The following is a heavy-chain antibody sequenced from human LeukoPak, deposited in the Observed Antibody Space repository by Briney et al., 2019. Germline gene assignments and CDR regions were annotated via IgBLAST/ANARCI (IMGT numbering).Heavy chain of an antibody. CDR3: GRDPRLGIRGYTYGYIDY. V-gene: IGHV7-4-1*02. CDR1: GYTFSSYT. D-gene: IGHD5-18*01. J-gene: IGHJ4*02. CDR2: INTNTGNP. Sequence: ASVKVSCKTSGYTFSSYTINWVRQAPGQGLEWMGWINTNTGNPTYAQGFTGRYVFSLETSVSTAYLQISGLTADDTAVYFCGRDPRLGIRGYTYGYIDYWGQGTPVTVSS.